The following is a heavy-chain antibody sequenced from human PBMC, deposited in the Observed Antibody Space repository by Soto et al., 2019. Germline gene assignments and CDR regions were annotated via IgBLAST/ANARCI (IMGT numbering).Heavy chain of an antibody. V-gene: IGHV3-48*03. CDR3: ARARYVEVASNWFDP. D-gene: IGHD2-15*01. Sequence: PGGSLRLSCTASGFSFSNLEMSWVRQAPGKGPEHVSYISNSGSTIKYADSVKGRFTTSRDNAKNSLYLQMNSLRAEDTGFYYCARARYVEVASNWFDPWGQGTLVTGSS. CDR1: GFSFSNLE. J-gene: IGHJ5*02. CDR2: ISNSGSTI.